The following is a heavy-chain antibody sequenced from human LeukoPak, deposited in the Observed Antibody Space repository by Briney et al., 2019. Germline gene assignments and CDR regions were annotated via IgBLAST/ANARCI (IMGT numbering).Heavy chain of an antibody. V-gene: IGHV5-51*01. CDR2: IYPGDSDT. D-gene: IGHD5-24*01. Sequence: GESLKISCKGSGYSYTSYWIAWVRQMPGKGLEWMGIIYPGDSDTRYSPSFQGQVTISADKSISTAYLQWSSLKASDTAMYYCASQDGYNFGHFDYWGQGTLVTVSS. CDR3: ASQDGYNFGHFDY. J-gene: IGHJ4*02. CDR1: GYSYTSYW.